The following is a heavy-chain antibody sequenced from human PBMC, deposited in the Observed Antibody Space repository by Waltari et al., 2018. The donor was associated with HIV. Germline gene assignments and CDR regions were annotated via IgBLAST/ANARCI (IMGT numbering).Heavy chain of an antibody. CDR2: IYYSGST. V-gene: IGHV4-59*01. CDR1: GGSISSYY. J-gene: IGHJ4*02. CDR3: ARDQGRDGIDY. Sequence: QVQLQESGPGLVKPSETLSLTCTVSGGSISSYYWSWIRQPPGKGLEWIGYIYYSGSTNYNPSLKSRVTISVDTSKNQFSLKLSSVTAADTAVYYCARDQGRDGIDYWGQGTLVTVSS. D-gene: IGHD2-15*01.